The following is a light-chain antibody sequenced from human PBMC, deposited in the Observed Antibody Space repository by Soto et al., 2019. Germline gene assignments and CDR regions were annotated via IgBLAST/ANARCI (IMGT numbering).Light chain of an antibody. CDR1: SGDVGAYDF. CDR2: DVS. V-gene: IGLV2-14*01. Sequence: QSVLTQPASVSGSPGQSITISCTGTSGDVGAYDFVSWYQHHPGKAPRLVIYDVSRRPAGASDRFSGSKSGSTASLTISSLPAEDDADYYCVSFTVHYSYVFGAG. J-gene: IGLJ1*01. CDR3: VSFTVHYSYV.